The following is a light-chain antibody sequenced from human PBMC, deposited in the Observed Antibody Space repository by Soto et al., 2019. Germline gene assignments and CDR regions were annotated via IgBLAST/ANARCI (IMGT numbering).Light chain of an antibody. CDR1: QGISSH. V-gene: IGKV1-17*03. CDR3: QQLFDSPIT. Sequence: DIQMTQSPSAMAASVGDRVTLTCRASQGISSHLAWFQQKPGKVPKRLIYAASSLQSGVPSRFSGSGSGTEFTLTISSLQPEDFATYYCQQLFDSPITFGQGKRLEIK. J-gene: IGKJ5*01. CDR2: AAS.